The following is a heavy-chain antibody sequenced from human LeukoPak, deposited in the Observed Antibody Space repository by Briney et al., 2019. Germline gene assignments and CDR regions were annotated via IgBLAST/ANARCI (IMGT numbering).Heavy chain of an antibody. V-gene: IGHV3-23*01. D-gene: IGHD3-3*01. CDR2: VSGSGGST. CDR1: GFIFSNYA. Sequence: PGGSLRLSCAASGFIFSNYAMNWVRQAPGKGLEWVSGVSGSGGSTKYADSVKGRFTISRDNSKNTLYLQMSSLRVEDTAVYYCAKDRVFGILIGGGFDYWGQGTQLIVSS. J-gene: IGHJ4*02. CDR3: AKDRVFGILIGGGFDY.